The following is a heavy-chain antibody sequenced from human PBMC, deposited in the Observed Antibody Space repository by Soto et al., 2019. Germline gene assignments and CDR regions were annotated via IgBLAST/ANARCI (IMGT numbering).Heavy chain of an antibody. Sequence: GGSLRLSCAASGFTFSSYAMSWVRQAPGKGLEWVSAISGSGGSTYYADSVKGRFTISRDNSKNTLYLQMNSLRAEDTAVYYCANPLNVYYYGMDVWGQGTTVTVSS. CDR2: ISGSGGST. V-gene: IGHV3-23*01. J-gene: IGHJ6*02. CDR1: GFTFSSYA. CDR3: ANPLNVYYYGMDV. D-gene: IGHD1-1*01.